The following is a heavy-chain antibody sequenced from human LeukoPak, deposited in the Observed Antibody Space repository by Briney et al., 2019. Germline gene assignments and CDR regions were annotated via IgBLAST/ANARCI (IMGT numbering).Heavy chain of an antibody. CDR3: ARLGYYGSGNKPFDP. D-gene: IGHD3-10*01. J-gene: IGHJ5*02. V-gene: IGHV5-51*01. CDR1: GYTFGTYW. Sequence: GESLKISCQLSGYTFGTYWIGWVRQMPGKGLEWMGIIHLLDSLTYYSPSFQGQVTISADKSISTAYLQWSSLKASDTAMYYCARLGYYGSGNKPFDPWGQGTLVTVSS. CDR2: IHLLDSLT.